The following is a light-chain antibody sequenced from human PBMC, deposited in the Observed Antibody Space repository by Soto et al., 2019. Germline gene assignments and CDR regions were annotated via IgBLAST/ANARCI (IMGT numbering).Light chain of an antibody. V-gene: IGKV1-9*01. CDR3: QQLNSYPLT. J-gene: IGKJ3*01. CDR1: QGISSY. Sequence: DIQLTQSPSFLSASVGDRVTITCRASQGISSYLAWYQQKQGKGPKLLIYAASTLQSGVPSRFSGSGSGTEFTLTISSLQPEDFATYYCQQLNSYPLTFGPGTNVDIK. CDR2: AAS.